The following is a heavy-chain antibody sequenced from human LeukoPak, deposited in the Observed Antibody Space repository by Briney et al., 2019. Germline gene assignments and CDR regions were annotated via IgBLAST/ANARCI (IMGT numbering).Heavy chain of an antibody. Sequence: GRSLRLSCAASGFTFSSYAMHWVRQAPGKGLEWVAVISCDGSNKYYADSVKGRFTISRDNSKNTLYLQMNSLRAEDTAVYYCAREVSSSSSSYYYYGMDVWGQGTTVTVSS. V-gene: IGHV3-30-3*01. CDR1: GFTFSSYA. J-gene: IGHJ6*02. CDR2: ISCDGSNK. CDR3: AREVSSSSSSYYYYGMDV. D-gene: IGHD6-6*01.